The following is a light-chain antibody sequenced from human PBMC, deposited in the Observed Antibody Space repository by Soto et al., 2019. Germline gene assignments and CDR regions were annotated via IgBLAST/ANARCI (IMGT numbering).Light chain of an antibody. CDR1: QSVSSY. Sequence: ETVLTQSQATLSLSPGDRATLSCRASQSVSSYLAWYQQKPGQSPRLLIYDASNRATGIPARFSGSGSGTDFTLTISSLEPEDFAVYYCQQRSNWPPTFGPGTQVDIK. CDR2: DAS. V-gene: IGKV3-11*01. CDR3: QQRSNWPPT. J-gene: IGKJ3*01.